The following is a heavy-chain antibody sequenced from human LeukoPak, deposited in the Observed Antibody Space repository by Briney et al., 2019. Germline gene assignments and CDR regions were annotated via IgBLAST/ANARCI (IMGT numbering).Heavy chain of an antibody. CDR2: IYSGGYT. Sequence: PGGSLRLSCAASGFTVSSTYLTWVRQAPGKGLEWLSVIYSGGYTYYADSVKGRFFISRDISENMVYLQMNSLSVEDMAVYFCARGRPAHYFDSWGPGTLVTVS. V-gene: IGHV3-66*01. CDR1: GFTVSSTY. CDR3: ARGRPAHYFDS. D-gene: IGHD6-6*01. J-gene: IGHJ4*02.